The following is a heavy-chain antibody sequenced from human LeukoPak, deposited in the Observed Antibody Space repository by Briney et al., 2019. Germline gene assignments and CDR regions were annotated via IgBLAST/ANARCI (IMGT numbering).Heavy chain of an antibody. CDR3: ARVSHSGYDPSSLDY. CDR2: IYYSGST. V-gene: IGHV4-59*01. D-gene: IGHD5-12*01. Sequence: SETLSLTCTVSGGSISSYHWSWIRQPPGKGLEWIGYIYYSGSTNYNPSLKSRVTISVDTSKNQFSLKLSSVTAADTAVYYCARVSHSGYDPSSLDYWGQGTLVTVSS. J-gene: IGHJ4*02. CDR1: GGSISSYH.